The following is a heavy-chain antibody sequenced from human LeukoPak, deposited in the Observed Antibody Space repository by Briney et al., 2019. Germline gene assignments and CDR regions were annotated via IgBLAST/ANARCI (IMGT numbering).Heavy chain of an antibody. CDR2: INHSGST. D-gene: IGHD2-2*02. V-gene: IGHV4-34*01. CDR3: ARCSQYCSSTSCYISYYYYMDV. CDR1: GGSFSGYY. Sequence: SETLSLTCAVYGGSFSGYYWSWIRQPPGKGLEWIGEINHSGSTNYNPSHKSRVTISVDTSKNQFSLKLSSVTAADTAVYYCARCSQYCSSTSCYISYYYYMDVWGKGTTVTVSS. J-gene: IGHJ6*03.